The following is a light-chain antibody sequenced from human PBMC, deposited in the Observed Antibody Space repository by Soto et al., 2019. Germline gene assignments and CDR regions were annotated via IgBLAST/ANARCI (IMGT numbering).Light chain of an antibody. V-gene: IGKV3-11*01. CDR3: LREWT. CDR2: DAS. Sequence: DILLTQSPATLSLSAGERATLSCRASQSVSSYLTWYQQKPGQAPRLLIYDASNRATGIPARFSGSGSGTDFTLTISSLEPEDFAVYYCLREWTFGQGTKVDI. CDR1: QSVSSY. J-gene: IGKJ1*01.